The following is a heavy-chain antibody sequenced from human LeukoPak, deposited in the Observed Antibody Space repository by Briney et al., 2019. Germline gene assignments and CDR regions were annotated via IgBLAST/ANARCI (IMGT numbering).Heavy chain of an antibody. Sequence: GGSLRLSCAASGFTFSSYWMHWVRQAPGKGLEWVAVISYDGSNKYYADSVKGRFTISRDNSKNTLYLQMNSLRAEDTAVYYCARGTPRYCSGGSCYSDAFDIWGQGTMVTVSS. CDR2: ISYDGSNK. J-gene: IGHJ3*02. V-gene: IGHV3-30-3*01. D-gene: IGHD2-15*01. CDR1: GFTFSSYW. CDR3: ARGTPRYCSGGSCYSDAFDI.